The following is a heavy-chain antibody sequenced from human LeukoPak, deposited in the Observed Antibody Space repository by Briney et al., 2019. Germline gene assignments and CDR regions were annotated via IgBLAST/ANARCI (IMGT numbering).Heavy chain of an antibody. J-gene: IGHJ3*02. CDR3: ARISDGYNDAYDI. CDR1: GYTFTSQY. D-gene: IGHD5-24*01. V-gene: IGHV1-46*01. CDR2: INPSGGST. Sequence: GASVKVSCKASGYTFTSQYMHWVRQAPGQGLEWMGIINPSGGSTTYAQKFQGRVTMTRDTSTSTVYMDLSSLRSEDTAVYYCARISDGYNDAYDIWGQGTMVTVSS.